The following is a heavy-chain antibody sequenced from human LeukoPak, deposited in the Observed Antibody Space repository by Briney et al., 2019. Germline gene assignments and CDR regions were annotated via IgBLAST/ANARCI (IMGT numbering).Heavy chain of an antibody. V-gene: IGHV3-53*04. CDR2: IYSGGST. CDR3: ARDQGSSSSPTPYYYYGMDV. CDR1: GFTVSSNY. Sequence: GGSLRLSCAASGFTVSSNYMSWVRQAPGKGLEWVSIIYSGGSTYYADSVKGRFTISRHNSKNTLYLQMNSLRAEDTAVYYCARDQGSSSSPTPYYYYGMDVWGQGTTVTVSS. D-gene: IGHD6-6*01. J-gene: IGHJ6*02.